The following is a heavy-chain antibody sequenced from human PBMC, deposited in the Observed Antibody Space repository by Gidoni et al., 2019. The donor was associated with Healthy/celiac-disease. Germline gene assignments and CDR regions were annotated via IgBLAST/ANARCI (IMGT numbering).Heavy chain of an antibody. CDR1: GGSISSYY. CDR3: ARGPGIVATIYDLNWFDP. CDR2: IYYSGST. V-gene: IGHV4-59*01. D-gene: IGHD5-12*01. J-gene: IGHJ5*02. Sequence: QVQLQASGPGLVKPSETLSLTCTVSGGSISSYYWSWIRQPPGKGMEWIGYIYYSGSTNYNPSLKSRVTISVDTSKNQFSLKLSSVTAADTAVYYCARGPGIVATIYDLNWFDPWGQGTLVTVSS.